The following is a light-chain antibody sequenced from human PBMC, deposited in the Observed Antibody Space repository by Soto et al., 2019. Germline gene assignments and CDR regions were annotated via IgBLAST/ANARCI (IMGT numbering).Light chain of an antibody. CDR2: EVN. CDR1: SSDIGAYDY. J-gene: IGLJ2*01. V-gene: IGLV2-8*01. CDR3: ASYAGL. Sequence: QSALTQPPSASGSPGQSVTISCAGTSSDIGAYDYVSWYQQHPGKAPKLIIYEVNKRPSGVPDRFSGSKSGNTASLTVSGLQTEDEAEYYCASYAGLFGGVTKLTVL.